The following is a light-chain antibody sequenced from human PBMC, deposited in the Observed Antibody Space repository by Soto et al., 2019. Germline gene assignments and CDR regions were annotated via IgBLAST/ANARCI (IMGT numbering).Light chain of an antibody. CDR1: SSDVGGYNY. V-gene: IGLV2-14*03. Sequence: QSALTQPASVSGSPGQSITISCTRTSSDVGGYNYVSWYQQHPGKAPNLMIYDVSNRPSGVSNRFSGSKSGNTASLTISGLQAEDEADYSCSSYTTSSPHVFGTGTKVTVL. CDR2: DVS. J-gene: IGLJ1*01. CDR3: SSYTTSSPHV.